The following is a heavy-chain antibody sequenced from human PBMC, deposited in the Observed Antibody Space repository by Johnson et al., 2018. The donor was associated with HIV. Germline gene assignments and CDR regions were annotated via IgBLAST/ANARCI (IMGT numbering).Heavy chain of an antibody. CDR3: ARAINDAFDI. CDR1: GFTFSDYY. CDR2: ISSSGTSS. J-gene: IGHJ3*02. Sequence: QVQLVESAGGLAKPGGSLRLSSAASGFTFSDYYMRWIRQAPGTGQEWVSSISSSGTSSYYADSVKGRLTISRDNAKNSLYLQMNSLRAEDTAVYCCARAINDAFDIWGQGTMVTVSP. V-gene: IGHV3-11*04.